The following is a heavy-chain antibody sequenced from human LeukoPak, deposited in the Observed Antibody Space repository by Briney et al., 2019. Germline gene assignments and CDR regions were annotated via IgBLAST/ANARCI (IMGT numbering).Heavy chain of an antibody. CDR3: ARARDDSSGYYYVTVDY. V-gene: IGHV4-34*01. CDR1: GGSFSGYY. Sequence: SETLSLTCAVYGGSFSGYYWSWIRQPPGKGLEWIGEINHSGSTNYNPSLKSRVTISVDTSKNQFSLKLSSVTAADTAVYYCARARDDSSGYYYVTVDYWGQGALVTVSS. CDR2: INHSGST. J-gene: IGHJ4*02. D-gene: IGHD3-22*01.